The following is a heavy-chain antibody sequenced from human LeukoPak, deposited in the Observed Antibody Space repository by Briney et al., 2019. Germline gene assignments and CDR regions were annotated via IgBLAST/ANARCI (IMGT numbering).Heavy chain of an antibody. J-gene: IGHJ3*02. Sequence: GGSLRLSCAASGFTFISYEMNWVRQAPGKGLEWLSYISSSGNTIYYADSVKGRLTISRDNAKNSLYLQMNSLRAEDTAVYYCARVDTATHAFDIWGQGTMVTVSS. V-gene: IGHV3-48*03. D-gene: IGHD5-18*01. CDR3: ARVDTATHAFDI. CDR2: ISSSGNTI. CDR1: GFTFISYE.